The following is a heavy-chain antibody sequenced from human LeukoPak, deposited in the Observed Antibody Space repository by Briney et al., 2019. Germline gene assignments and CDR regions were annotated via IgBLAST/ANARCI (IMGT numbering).Heavy chain of an antibody. CDR3: TTVPYQLRSGNDY. V-gene: IGHV3-15*01. CDR2: IKSKTDGGTT. CDR1: GFTFSNAW. Sequence: GGSLRLSCAASGFTFSNAWMSWVRQAPGKGVEWVGRIKSKTDGGTTDYAAPVKGRFTISRDDSKNTLYLQMNSLKTEDTAVYYCTTVPYQLRSGNDYWGQGTLVTVSS. J-gene: IGHJ4*02. D-gene: IGHD2-2*01.